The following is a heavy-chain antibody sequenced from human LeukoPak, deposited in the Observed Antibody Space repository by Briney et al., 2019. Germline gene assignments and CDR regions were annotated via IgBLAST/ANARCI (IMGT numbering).Heavy chain of an antibody. V-gene: IGHV5-51*01. CDR1: GYSFTSYW. Sequence: PGGSLRLSCQASGYSFTSYWIGWVRQMPGKGLEWMGIIYPGDFDTRYRPSFQGQVTISADTSIRTAFLQWSSLKASDTAIYYCARQGVGLPGDYWGQGTQVTVSS. CDR2: IYPGDFDT. J-gene: IGHJ4*01. CDR3: ARQGVGLPGDY. D-gene: IGHD1-26*01.